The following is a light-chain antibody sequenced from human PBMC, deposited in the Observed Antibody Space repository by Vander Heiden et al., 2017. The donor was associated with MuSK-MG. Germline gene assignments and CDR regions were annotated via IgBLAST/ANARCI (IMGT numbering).Light chain of an antibody. CDR2: DAS. CDR3: QQRNHWPIT. V-gene: IGKV3-11*01. Sequence: ELVVTQSPATLSLSPGERATLSCRASQSVSSSLAWYQQKPGQAPRLLIYDASNRATGIPARFSGSGSGTDFTLTISSLEPEDFAVYYCQQRNHWPITFGQGTRLEIK. CDR1: QSVSSS. J-gene: IGKJ5*01.